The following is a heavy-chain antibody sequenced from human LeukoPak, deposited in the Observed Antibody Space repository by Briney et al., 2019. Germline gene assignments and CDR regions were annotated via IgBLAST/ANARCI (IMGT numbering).Heavy chain of an antibody. CDR2: IYHSGST. CDR3: ARGASRDGFLFAFDI. V-gene: IGHV4-30-2*01. D-gene: IGHD5-24*01. J-gene: IGHJ3*02. CDR1: GGSISSGGYS. Sequence: SQTLSLTCAVSGGSISSGGYSWSWLRQPPGKGLEWIGYIYHSGSTYYNPSLKSRVTISVDRSKNQFSLKLSSVTAADTAVYYCARGASRDGFLFAFDIWGQGTMVTVSS.